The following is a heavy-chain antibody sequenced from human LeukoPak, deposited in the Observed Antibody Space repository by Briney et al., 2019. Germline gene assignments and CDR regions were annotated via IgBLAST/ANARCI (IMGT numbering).Heavy chain of an antibody. CDR3: ARHGVSGSYRDLYYYYYYMDV. D-gene: IGHD3-10*01. J-gene: IGHJ6*03. Sequence: SETLSLTCSVSGGSISSYYWSWIRQPPGKGLECIGYIYTSGSTNYNPSLKSRVTISVDTSKNQFSLKLSSVTAADTAVYYCARHGVSGSYRDLYYYYYYMDVWGKGTTVTVSS. V-gene: IGHV4-4*09. CDR2: IYTSGST. CDR1: GGSISSYY.